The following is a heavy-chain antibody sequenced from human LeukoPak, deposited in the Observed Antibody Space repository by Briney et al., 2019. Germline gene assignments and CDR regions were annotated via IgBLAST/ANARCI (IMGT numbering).Heavy chain of an antibody. CDR1: GFTFSSYA. Sequence: HSGGSLRLSCAASGFTFSSYAMSWVRQAPGKGLEWVSAISGSGGSTYYADSVKGRFTISRDNSKNTLYLQMNSLRAEDTAVYYCAKVKRLWLCLLDYWGQGTLVTVSS. V-gene: IGHV3-23*01. D-gene: IGHD6-19*01. CDR3: AKVKRLWLCLLDY. CDR2: ISGSGGST. J-gene: IGHJ4*02.